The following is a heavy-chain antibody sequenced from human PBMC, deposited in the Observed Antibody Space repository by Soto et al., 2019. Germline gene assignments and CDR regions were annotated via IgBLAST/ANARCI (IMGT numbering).Heavy chain of an antibody. Sequence: ASVKVSCKASGYTFTSYGISWVRQAPGQGLEWIGWISAYNGNTNYAQKLQGRVTMTTDTSTSTAYMELRSLRSDDTAVYYCARDHYGSGSYYKVYGMDVWGQGTTVTVSS. D-gene: IGHD3-10*01. CDR2: ISAYNGNT. V-gene: IGHV1-18*01. CDR1: GYTFTSYG. J-gene: IGHJ6*02. CDR3: ARDHYGSGSYYKVYGMDV.